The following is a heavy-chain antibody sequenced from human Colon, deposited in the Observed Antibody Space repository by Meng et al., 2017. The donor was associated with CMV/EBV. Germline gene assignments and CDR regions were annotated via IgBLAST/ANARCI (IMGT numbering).Heavy chain of an antibody. CDR2: IGTAGDI. CDR1: GFTFSTYD. D-gene: IGHD4-17*01. J-gene: IGHJ3*02. Sequence: GGSLRLSCAAPGFTFSTYDMHWVRQTSGKGLEWVSGIGTAGDIYYAGSVKGRFTISRDDAKNSSYLQMNSLRAGDTAVYYCARAHFNDGDYGAFDIRGQGTVVTVSS. V-gene: IGHV3-13*01. CDR3: ARAHFNDGDYGAFDI.